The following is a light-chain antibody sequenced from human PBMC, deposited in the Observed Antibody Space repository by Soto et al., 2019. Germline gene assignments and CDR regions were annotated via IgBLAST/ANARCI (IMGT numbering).Light chain of an antibody. Sequence: DIHMTQSPSTLSASVGDRVVITCRARQNIDRWLAWYQQKPRKAPQLLIYLASFQESGVPPRLSGSGSGTEVTLTITSLQPDDFAAYFCPHYNSYPYSFGQGTKREI. CDR3: PHYNSYPYS. J-gene: IGKJ2*03. CDR1: QNIDRW. CDR2: LAS. V-gene: IGKV1-5*03.